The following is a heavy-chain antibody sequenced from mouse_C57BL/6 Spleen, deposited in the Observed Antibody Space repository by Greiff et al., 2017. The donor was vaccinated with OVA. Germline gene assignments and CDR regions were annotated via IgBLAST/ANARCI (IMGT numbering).Heavy chain of an antibody. CDR3: TRYDYDEGTALFDV. V-gene: IGHV5-9-1*02. CDR1: GFTFSSYA. D-gene: IGHD2-4*01. J-gene: IGHJ1*03. Sequence: EVHLVESGEGLVKPGGSLKLSCAASGFTFSSYAMSWVRQTPEKRLEWVAYISSGGDYIYYADTVKGRFTISRDNARNTLYLQMSSLKSEDTAMYYCTRYDYDEGTALFDVWGTGTTVTVSS. CDR2: ISSGGDYI.